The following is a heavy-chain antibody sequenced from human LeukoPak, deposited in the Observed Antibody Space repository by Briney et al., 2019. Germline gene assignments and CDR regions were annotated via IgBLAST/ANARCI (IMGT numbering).Heavy chain of an antibody. Sequence: GGSLRLSGAASGFTFSNAWMSWVRQAPGKGLEWVGRTKSKTDGGPTDYAAPVKGRFTISRDDSKNTLYLQMNSLKTEDTAVYYCTTEEAVAGQTLYYFDYWGQGTLVTVSS. D-gene: IGHD6-19*01. CDR3: TTEEAVAGQTLYYFDY. V-gene: IGHV3-15*01. J-gene: IGHJ4*02. CDR2: TKSKTDGGPT. CDR1: GFTFSNAW.